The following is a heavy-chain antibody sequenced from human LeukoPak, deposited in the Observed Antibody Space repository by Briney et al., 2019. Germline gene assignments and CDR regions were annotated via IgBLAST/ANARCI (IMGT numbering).Heavy chain of an antibody. J-gene: IGHJ6*02. CDR2: IYYSGST. CDR3: ARRLPNYDFWSGYYAYYYYGMDV. D-gene: IGHD3-3*01. V-gene: IGHV4-39*01. Sequence: SETLSLTCTVPGGSISSSSYYWGWIRQPPGKGLEWIGSIYYSGSTYYNPSLKSRVTISVDTSKNQFSLKLSSVTAADTAVYYCARRLPNYDFWSGYYAYYYYGMDVWGQGTTVTVSS. CDR1: GGSISSSSYY.